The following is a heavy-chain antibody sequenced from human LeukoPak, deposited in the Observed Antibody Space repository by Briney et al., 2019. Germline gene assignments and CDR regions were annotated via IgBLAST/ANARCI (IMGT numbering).Heavy chain of an antibody. CDR1: GFTFSSYA. Sequence: GGSLRLSCAASGFTFSSYAMSWVRQAPGRGLEWVSAISGNGGSTYYADSVKGRFTISRDNSKNTLYLQMNSLRAEDTAVYYCARILRITIFGVVEYYFDYWGQGTLVTVSS. CDR3: ARILRITIFGVVEYYFDY. J-gene: IGHJ4*02. D-gene: IGHD3-3*01. CDR2: ISGNGGST. V-gene: IGHV3-23*01.